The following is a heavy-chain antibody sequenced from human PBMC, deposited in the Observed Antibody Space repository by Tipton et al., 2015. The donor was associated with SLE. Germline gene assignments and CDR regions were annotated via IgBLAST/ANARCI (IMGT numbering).Heavy chain of an antibody. CDR3: AKGGGDILTGYYPVLDYYYMDV. D-gene: IGHD3-9*01. J-gene: IGHJ6*03. V-gene: IGHV4-38-2*02. Sequence: TLSLTCTVSGYSISSGYYWGWIRQPPGKGLEWIGSIYHSGSTYYNPPLKSRVTISVDTSKNQFSLKLSSVTAADTAVYYCAKGGGDILTGYYPVLDYYYMDVWGKGTTVTVPS. CDR2: IYHSGST. CDR1: GYSISSGYY.